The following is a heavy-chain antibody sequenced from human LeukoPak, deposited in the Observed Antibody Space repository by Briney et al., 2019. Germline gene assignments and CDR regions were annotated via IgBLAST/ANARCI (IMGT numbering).Heavy chain of an antibody. CDR2: INAGNGNT. CDR1: GYTFTSYA. Sequence: ASVKVSCEASGYTFTSYAMHWVRQAPGQRLEWMGWINAGNGNTKYSQKFQGRVTITRDTSASTAYMELSSLRSEDTAVYYCARIYDSSGYIDYWGQGTLVTVSS. J-gene: IGHJ4*02. CDR3: ARIYDSSGYIDY. D-gene: IGHD3-22*01. V-gene: IGHV1-3*01.